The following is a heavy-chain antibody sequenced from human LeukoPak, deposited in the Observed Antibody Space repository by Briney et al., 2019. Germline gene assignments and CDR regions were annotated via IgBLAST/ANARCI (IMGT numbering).Heavy chain of an antibody. CDR1: GFTFSDYY. Sequence: GGSLRLSCAASGFTFSDYYMSWIRQAPGKGLERVSYISSSGSSTYYADSVKGRFTISRDNAKNSLYLQMNSLRVEDTAVYYCASRYSPFDFWGQGTLVTVSS. J-gene: IGHJ4*02. CDR3: ASRYSPFDF. CDR2: ISSSGSST. D-gene: IGHD5-18*01. V-gene: IGHV3-11*04.